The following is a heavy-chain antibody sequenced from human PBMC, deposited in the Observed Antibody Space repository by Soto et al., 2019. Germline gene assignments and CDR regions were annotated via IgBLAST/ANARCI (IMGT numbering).Heavy chain of an antibody. CDR3: ARGSGYYYWDDY. CDR2: INAGNGNT. V-gene: IGHV1-3*01. Sequence: ASVKVSCKASGYTFTSYAMHWVRQAPGQRLEWMGWINAGNGNTKYSQKFQGRVTITRDISASTAYMELSSLRSEDTFVYYCARGSGYYYWDDYWGQGTLVTVSS. CDR1: GYTFTSYA. J-gene: IGHJ4*02. D-gene: IGHD3-22*01.